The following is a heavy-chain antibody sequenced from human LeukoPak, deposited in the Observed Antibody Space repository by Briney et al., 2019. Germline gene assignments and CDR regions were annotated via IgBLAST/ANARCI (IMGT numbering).Heavy chain of an antibody. CDR1: GCTVSSNY. CDR3: ARGGDIALDY. J-gene: IGHJ4*02. CDR2: IYSGGST. D-gene: IGHD2-15*01. V-gene: IGHV3-66*01. Sequence: PGGSLRLSCAASGCTVSSNYMSWVRQAPGKGLEWVSVIYSGGSTYYADSVKGRSTISRDNSKNTLYLQMSSLRAEDTAVYYCARGGDIALDYWGQGTLVTASS.